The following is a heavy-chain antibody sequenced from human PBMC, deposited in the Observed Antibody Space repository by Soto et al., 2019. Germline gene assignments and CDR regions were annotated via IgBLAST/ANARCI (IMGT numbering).Heavy chain of an antibody. CDR2: ISYDGSNK. CDR1: GFTFSYYS. V-gene: IGHV3-30*18. Sequence: QVQLVESGGGVVQPGRSLRLSCAASGFTFSYYSMHWVRQAPGKGLEWVAVISYDGSNKYYADSVKGRFIISRDNSKNRLYLQMNSLRAEDTAVYYCAKGPPLDYWGQGTLVTVFS. CDR3: AKGPPLDY. J-gene: IGHJ4*02.